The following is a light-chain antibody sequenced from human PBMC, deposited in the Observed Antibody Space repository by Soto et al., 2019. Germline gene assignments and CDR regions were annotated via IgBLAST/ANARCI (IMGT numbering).Light chain of an antibody. V-gene: IGKV1-17*01. J-gene: IGKJ1*01. CDR3: QQSYSSSWT. CDR1: QGIRND. CDR2: AAS. Sequence: DIQMTQSPSSLSASLRERVYIXCRASQGIRNDLGWYQQKPGKAPKRLIYAASSLQSGVPSRFSGSGSGTEFTLTISSLQREDFATYFCQQSYSSSWTFGPGTKVDIK.